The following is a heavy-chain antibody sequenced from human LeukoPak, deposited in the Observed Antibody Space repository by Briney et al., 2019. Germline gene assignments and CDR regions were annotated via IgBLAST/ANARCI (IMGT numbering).Heavy chain of an antibody. CDR2: IYYSGST. CDR1: GGSISSDY. Sequence: SETLSLTCTVSGGSISSDYWSWIRQPPGKGLEWIGYIYYSGSTNYNPSLKSRVTISVDTSKNQFSLKLSSVTAADTAVYYCARYSSSWYLWGQGTLVTVSS. CDR3: ARYSSSWYL. J-gene: IGHJ4*02. D-gene: IGHD6-13*01. V-gene: IGHV4-59*01.